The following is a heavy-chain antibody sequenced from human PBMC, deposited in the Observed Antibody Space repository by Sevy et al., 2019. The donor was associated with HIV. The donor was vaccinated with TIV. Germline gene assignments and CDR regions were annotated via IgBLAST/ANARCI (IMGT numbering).Heavy chain of an antibody. Sequence: ASVKVSCRTSGYSFTSHGISWVRQAPGQGLEWMGWISTYSGNTKYAQKFQDRVTMTTDSSTSTVYMELRSLRSDDTAVYYCARWSISIDYWGQGTLVTVSS. J-gene: IGHJ4*02. CDR2: ISTYSGNT. CDR1: GYSFTSHG. CDR3: ARWSISIDY. V-gene: IGHV1-18*01.